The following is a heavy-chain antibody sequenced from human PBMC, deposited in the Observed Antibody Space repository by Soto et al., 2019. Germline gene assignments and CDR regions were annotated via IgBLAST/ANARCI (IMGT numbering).Heavy chain of an antibody. Sequence: GGPLRLSCAASGFTFSSYGMHWVRQAPGKGLEWVAVIWYDGSNKYYADSVKGRFTISRDNSKNTLYLQMNSLRAEDTAVYYCARRYSSSWYYFDYWGQGTLVTVSS. J-gene: IGHJ4*02. V-gene: IGHV3-33*01. CDR3: ARRYSSSWYYFDY. D-gene: IGHD6-13*01. CDR1: GFTFSSYG. CDR2: IWYDGSNK.